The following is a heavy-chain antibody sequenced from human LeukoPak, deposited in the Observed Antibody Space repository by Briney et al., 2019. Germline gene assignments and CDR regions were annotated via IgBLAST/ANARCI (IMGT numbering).Heavy chain of an antibody. J-gene: IGHJ6*03. V-gene: IGHV3-21*04. CDR3: AKGPKPGAITMVRGVRSYYYYMDV. CDR1: GFTFSSYS. D-gene: IGHD3-10*01. CDR2: ISSSSSYI. Sequence: GGSLRLSCAASGFTFSSYSMNWVRQAPGKGLEWVSSISSSSSYIYYADSVKGRFTISRENAKSSLYLQMNSLRAEDTAVYYCAKGPKPGAITMVRGVRSYYYYMDVWGKGTTVTISS.